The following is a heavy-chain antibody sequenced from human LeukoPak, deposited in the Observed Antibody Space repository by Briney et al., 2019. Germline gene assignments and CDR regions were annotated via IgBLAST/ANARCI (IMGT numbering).Heavy chain of an antibody. CDR1: DDPINSGVNY. J-gene: IGHJ6*04. D-gene: IGHD1-26*01. Sequence: SETLSLTCTVSDDPINSGVNYWNWNRPPAGKGLEWIVHIYTSGTTTNSNPSLKSRVAISLDTSKNHFSLNLSSVTAADTAVYYCARAKKRSGRSRNFDLDVWGKGTTVTVSS. V-gene: IGHV4-61*09. CDR2: IYTSGTT. CDR3: ARAKKRSGRSRNFDLDV.